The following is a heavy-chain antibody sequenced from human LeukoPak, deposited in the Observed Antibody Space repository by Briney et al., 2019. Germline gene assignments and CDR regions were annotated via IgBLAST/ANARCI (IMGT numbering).Heavy chain of an antibody. CDR3: AARLLWFGESEGAFDI. D-gene: IGHD3-10*01. CDR1: GFTVSSNY. Sequence: HAGGSLRLSCAASGFTVSSNYMSWVRQAPGKGLEWVSVIYSGGSTYYADSVKGRFTISRDNSKNTLYLQMNSLRSEDTAVYYCAARLLWFGESEGAFDIWGQGTMVTVSS. V-gene: IGHV3-53*01. CDR2: IYSGGST. J-gene: IGHJ3*02.